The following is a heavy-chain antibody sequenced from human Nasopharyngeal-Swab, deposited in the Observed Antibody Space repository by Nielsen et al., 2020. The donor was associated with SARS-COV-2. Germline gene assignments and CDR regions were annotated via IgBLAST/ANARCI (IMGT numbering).Heavy chain of an antibody. CDR2: INSDGSTT. D-gene: IGHD3-3*01. J-gene: IGHJ4*02. CDR3: ARAHGSWSGYTH. Sequence: GGSLRLSCAASGFTFSDNWMHWVRQGPGKGLVWASRINSDGSTTNYADSVKGRFTISRDNAKNTLYLQMNSLRAEDTAVYYCARAHGSWSGYTHWGQGTLVTVSS. V-gene: IGHV3-74*01. CDR1: GFTFSDNW.